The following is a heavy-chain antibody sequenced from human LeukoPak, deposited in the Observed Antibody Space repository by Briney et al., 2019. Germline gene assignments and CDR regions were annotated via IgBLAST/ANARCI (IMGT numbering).Heavy chain of an antibody. V-gene: IGHV3-74*01. CDR3: ARVLLWFGELLAFDY. J-gene: IGHJ4*02. CDR2: IKSDGITT. Sequence: GGSLRLSCAASGFTFTNYWIHWVRQAPGKGLMWVSRIKSDGITTNYADSVKGRFTISRDNAKNTVYLQMNSLRAEDTAVYYCARVLLWFGELLAFDYWGQGTLVTVSS. D-gene: IGHD3-10*01. CDR1: GFTFTNYW.